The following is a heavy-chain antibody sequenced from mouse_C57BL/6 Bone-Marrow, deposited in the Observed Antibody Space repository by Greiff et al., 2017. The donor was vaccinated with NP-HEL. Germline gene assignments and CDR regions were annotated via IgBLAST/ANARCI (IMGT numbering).Heavy chain of an antibody. J-gene: IGHJ1*03. CDR2: ISYSGST. V-gene: IGHV3-8*01. Sequence: EVKLQDSGPGLAKPSQTLSLTCSVTGYSITSDYWNWIRKFPGNKLEYMGYISYSGSTYYNPSLKSRISITRDTSKNQYYLQLNSVTTEDTATYYCARSIYDGYWYFDVWGTGTTVTVSS. CDR3: ARSIYDGYWYFDV. CDR1: GYSITSDY. D-gene: IGHD2-3*01.